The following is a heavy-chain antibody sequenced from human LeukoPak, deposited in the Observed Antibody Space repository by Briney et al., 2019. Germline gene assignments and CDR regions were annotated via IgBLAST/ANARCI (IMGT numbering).Heavy chain of an antibody. CDR2: IYSGGST. J-gene: IGHJ6*02. CDR3: ARDLFSYAMNV. CDR1: GFTFSNYG. Sequence: PGGSLRLSCVASGFTFSNYGTHWVRQAPGKGLEWVSIIYSGGSTNYADSVRGRFTISRDNSKNTLYLQMNSLRVEDTAIYFCARDLFSYAMNVWGRGTPVTVSS. V-gene: IGHV3-NL1*01.